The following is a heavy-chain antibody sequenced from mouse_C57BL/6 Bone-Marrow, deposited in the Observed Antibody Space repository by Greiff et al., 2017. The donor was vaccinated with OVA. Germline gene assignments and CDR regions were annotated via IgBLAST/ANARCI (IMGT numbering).Heavy chain of an antibody. CDR3: AIYDGYYVFAY. CDR1: GYSFTDYN. J-gene: IGHJ3*01. Sequence: VQLQQSGPELVKPGASVKISCKASGYSFTDYNMNWVKQSNGKSLEWIGEINPNNGNPRYNQKFKGKAPLTVDKSSSTAYMQLSSLTSEDSAVYSCAIYDGYYVFAYWGQGTRVTVSA. V-gene: IGHV1-39*01. CDR2: INPNNGNP. D-gene: IGHD2-3*01.